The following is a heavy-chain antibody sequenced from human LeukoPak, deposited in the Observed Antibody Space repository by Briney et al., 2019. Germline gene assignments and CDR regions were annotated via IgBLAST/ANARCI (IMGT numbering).Heavy chain of an antibody. CDR1: GFTFSYYG. J-gene: IGHJ5*02. CDR3: AKHLMRDRLFWES. Sequence: GGSLRLSCAASGFTFSYYGFHWVRQAPGKGLEGVSFIRFDGHDNFYAETVKGRFTISKDTSKNTLYLQKNSLRAEDTGVYYCAKHLMRDRLFWESWGQGTLVTVSS. V-gene: IGHV3-30*02. CDR2: IRFDGHDN. D-gene: IGHD3-10*02.